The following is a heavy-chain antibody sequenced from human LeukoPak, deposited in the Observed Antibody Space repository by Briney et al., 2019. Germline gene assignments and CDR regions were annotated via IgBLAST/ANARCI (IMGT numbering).Heavy chain of an antibody. CDR2: INHSGST. D-gene: IGHD1-26*01. J-gene: IGHJ4*02. Sequence: TSETLSLTCTVSGGSISSYYWSWIRQPPGKGLEWIGEINHSGSTNYNPSLKSRVTISVDTSKNQFSLKLSSVTAADTAVYYCARSMGASTSRYLDYWGRGTLVTVSS. CDR3: ARSMGASTSRYLDY. V-gene: IGHV4-34*01. CDR1: GGSISSYY.